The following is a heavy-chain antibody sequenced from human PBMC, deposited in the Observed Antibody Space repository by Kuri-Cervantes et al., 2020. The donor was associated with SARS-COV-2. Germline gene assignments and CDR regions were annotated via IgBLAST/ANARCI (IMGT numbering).Heavy chain of an antibody. CDR2: INHSGST. CDR1: GGSFSGYY. D-gene: IGHD3-9*01. J-gene: IGHJ5*02. V-gene: IGHV4-34*01. Sequence: ESLKISCAVYGGSFSGYYWSWIRQPPGKGLEWIGEINHSGSTNYNPSLKSRVTISVDTSKNQFSLKLSSVTAADTAVYYCARENNDILTGYYNGWFDPWGQGTLVTVSS. CDR3: ARENNDILTGYYNGWFDP.